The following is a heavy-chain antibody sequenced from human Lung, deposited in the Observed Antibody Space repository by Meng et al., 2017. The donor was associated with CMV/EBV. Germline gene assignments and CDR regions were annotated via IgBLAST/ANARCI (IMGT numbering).Heavy chain of an antibody. CDR1: GFTFDTYG. V-gene: IGHV3-30*02. J-gene: IGHJ4*02. Sequence: SCAASGFTFDTYGMHWVRQAPGKRLEWVAFIRHDGSNKFYGDSVKGRFTISRDNSKNTLYLQMNSLRAEETAMYYCAKDQLLFGGPNAYFDDLGQGTLVTVSS. D-gene: IGHD3-16*01. CDR2: IRHDGSNK. CDR3: AKDQLLFGGPNAYFDD.